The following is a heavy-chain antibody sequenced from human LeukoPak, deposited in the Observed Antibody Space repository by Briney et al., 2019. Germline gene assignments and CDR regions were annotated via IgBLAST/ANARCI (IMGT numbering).Heavy chain of an antibody. CDR1: GFIFSTYS. CDR3: ARAGYSSSYPMDA. CDR2: ISSSSSFI. V-gene: IGHV3-48*01. J-gene: IGHJ6*02. D-gene: IGHD6-19*01. Sequence: GGSLRLSCAASGFIFSTYSMNWVRQAPGKGLEWVSYISSSSSFIYYADSVKGRFTISRDNAKNSLYLQMNSLRAEGTAVYYCARAGYSSSYPMDAWGQGTMVAVSS.